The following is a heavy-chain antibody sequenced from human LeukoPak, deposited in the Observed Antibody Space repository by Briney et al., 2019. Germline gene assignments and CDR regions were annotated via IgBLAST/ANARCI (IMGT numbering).Heavy chain of an antibody. CDR3: AREGNDYYGSGSYVN. J-gene: IGHJ4*02. Sequence: GGSLRLSCAASGFTVSSNYMSWVRQAPGKGLEWVSVIYSGGSTYYADSVKGRFTISRDNSKNTLYLQMNSLRAEDTAVYYCAREGNDYYGSGSYVNWGQGTLVTVSS. V-gene: IGHV3-66*01. CDR2: IYSGGST. D-gene: IGHD3-10*01. CDR1: GFTVSSNY.